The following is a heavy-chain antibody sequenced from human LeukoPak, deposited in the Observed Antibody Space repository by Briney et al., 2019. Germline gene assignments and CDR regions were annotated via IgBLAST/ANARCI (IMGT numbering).Heavy chain of an antibody. CDR1: GDSFSSNSAA. CDR2: TYYRSKWYN. J-gene: IGHJ4*02. D-gene: IGHD6-19*01. CDR3: ARVGGQWLVFFDY. V-gene: IGHV6-1*01. Sequence: SQTLSLTCAISGDSFSSNSAAWHWLRQSPSRGLEWLGRTYYRSKWYNDYAVSVKSRITINPDTSKNQFSLQLNSVTPEDTAVYYCARVGGQWLVFFDYWGQGTLVTVSS.